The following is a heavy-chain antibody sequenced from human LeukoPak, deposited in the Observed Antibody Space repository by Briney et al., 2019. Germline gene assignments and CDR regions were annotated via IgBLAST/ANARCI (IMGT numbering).Heavy chain of an antibody. Sequence: PGGSLRLSCAASEFTFSSYGMSWVRQAPGKGLEWVSSISGSGGSTQYADSVQGRFAISRDNSKNTLYLQMNSLRVEDTAVYFCGRDPNGDCIGTFDMWGRGTMVSVSS. CDR1: EFTFSSYG. CDR3: GRDPNGDCIGTFDM. J-gene: IGHJ3*02. D-gene: IGHD2-21*02. CDR2: ISGSGGST. V-gene: IGHV3-23*01.